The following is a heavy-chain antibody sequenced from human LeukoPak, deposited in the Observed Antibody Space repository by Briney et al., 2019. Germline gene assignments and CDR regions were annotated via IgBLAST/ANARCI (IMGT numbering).Heavy chain of an antibody. V-gene: IGHV3-30-3*01. CDR2: ISYDGDNE. Sequence: GRSLRLSGAASGFTFSNFAMHWVRQAPGKGLEWVAVISYDGDNEYYADSVKGQFTISRDNSKDRLYLQMNSLRPEDTAMYYCARVRGGRSWYYYGMDVWGRGTTVTVSS. J-gene: IGHJ6*02. D-gene: IGHD3-16*01. CDR1: GFTFSNFA. CDR3: ARVRGGRSWYYYGMDV.